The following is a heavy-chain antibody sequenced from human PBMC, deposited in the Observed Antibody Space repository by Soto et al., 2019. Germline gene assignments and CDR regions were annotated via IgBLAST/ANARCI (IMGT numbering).Heavy chain of an antibody. D-gene: IGHD6-13*01. CDR2: ISYDGSNK. CDR3: ARDSAAAGFGDY. J-gene: IGHJ4*02. Sequence: QVQLVESGGGVVQPGRSLRLSCAASGFTFSSYGMHWVRQAPGKGLEWVAVISYDGSNKYYADSVKGRFTISRDNSKNTLYLQMNSLRAEDTAVYYCARDSAAAGFGDYWGQGTLVTVSS. CDR1: GFTFSSYG. V-gene: IGHV3-30*03.